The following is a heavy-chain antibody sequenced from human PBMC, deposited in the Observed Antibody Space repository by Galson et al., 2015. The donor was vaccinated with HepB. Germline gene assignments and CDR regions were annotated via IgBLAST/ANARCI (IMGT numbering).Heavy chain of an antibody. CDR2: ISANSGDT. J-gene: IGHJ4*02. D-gene: IGHD3-10*01. V-gene: IGHV1-18*04. Sequence: SVKVSCKASGYTFTGYYMSWVRQAPGQGLGWMGWISANSGDTNYAQKLQGRVTMTTDTSTSTAYMELRSLRSDDTAVYYCARDGLLWFGESGFDYWGQGTLVTVSS. CDR1: GYTFTGYY. CDR3: ARDGLLWFGESGFDY.